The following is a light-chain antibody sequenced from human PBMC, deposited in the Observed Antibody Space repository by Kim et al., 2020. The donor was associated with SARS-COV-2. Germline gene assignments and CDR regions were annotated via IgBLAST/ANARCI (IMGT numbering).Light chain of an antibody. CDR1: SRDVGGYNY. CDR3: CSYAGSYTVV. Sequence: GQSVTISCTGTSRDVGGYNYVSWYQQHPGKAPKLMIYDVSKRPSGVPDRFSGSESGNTASLTVSGLQAEDEADYYCCSYAGSYTVVFGGGTQLTVL. V-gene: IGLV2-11*01. J-gene: IGLJ2*01. CDR2: DVS.